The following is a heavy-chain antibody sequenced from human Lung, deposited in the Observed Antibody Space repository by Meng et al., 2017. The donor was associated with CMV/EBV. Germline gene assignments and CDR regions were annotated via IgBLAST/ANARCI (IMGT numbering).Heavy chain of an antibody. V-gene: IGHV4-4*03. D-gene: IGHD6-19*01. J-gene: IGHJ4*02. CDR1: VGSISISTW. Sequence: LQEPRPGLVTPPRHLSRTAACSVGSISISTWWSWVRQPPGNGLEWIEEIYHSGDTNYNPSLRGRVTISQNKSKNQFSLTLRSVTAADTAVYYCARDPYATGWAGWGQGTLVTVSS. CDR2: IYHSGDT. CDR3: ARDPYATGWAG.